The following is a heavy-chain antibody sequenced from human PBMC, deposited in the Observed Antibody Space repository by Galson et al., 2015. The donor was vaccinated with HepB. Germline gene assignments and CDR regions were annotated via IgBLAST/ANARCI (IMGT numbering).Heavy chain of an antibody. V-gene: IGHV4-30-2*01. D-gene: IGHD1-26*01. CDR1: GGSISSGGYS. J-gene: IGHJ5*02. CDR3: AREVQVGATIHWFDP. CDR2: IYHSGST. Sequence: LSLTCAVSGGSISSGGYSWSWIRQPPGKGLEWIGYIYHSGSTYYNPSLKSRVTISVDRSKNQFSLKLSSVTAADTAVYYCAREVQVGATIHWFDPWGQGTLVTVSS.